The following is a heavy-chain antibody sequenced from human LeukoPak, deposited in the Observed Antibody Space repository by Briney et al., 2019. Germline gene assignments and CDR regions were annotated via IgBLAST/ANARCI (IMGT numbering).Heavy chain of an antibody. D-gene: IGHD6-13*01. V-gene: IGHV4-59*08. CDR1: GGSISSYY. J-gene: IGHJ4*02. CDR3: ARVGHLAAAGTYDY. Sequence: PSETLSLTCTVSGGSISSYYWSWIRQPPGKGLEWIGNIFYSGSPNYNPSLKSRVTVSFDTSKNQFSLKLSSVTAAGTAVYYCARVGHLAAAGTYDYWGQGTLVTVSS. CDR2: IFYSGSP.